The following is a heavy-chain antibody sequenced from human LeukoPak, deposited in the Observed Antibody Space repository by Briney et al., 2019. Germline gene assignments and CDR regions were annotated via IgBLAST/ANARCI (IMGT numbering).Heavy chain of an antibody. CDR1: GGSISSYY. Sequence: SETLSLTCTVSGGSISSYYWSWIRQPAGKGLEWIGRIYTSGSTYYNPSLKSRVTISVDTSKNQFSLKLSSVTAADTAVYYCARQGRISMIVVLIEDAFDIWGQGTMVTVSS. CDR2: IYTSGST. CDR3: ARQGRISMIVVLIEDAFDI. D-gene: IGHD3-22*01. J-gene: IGHJ3*02. V-gene: IGHV4-4*07.